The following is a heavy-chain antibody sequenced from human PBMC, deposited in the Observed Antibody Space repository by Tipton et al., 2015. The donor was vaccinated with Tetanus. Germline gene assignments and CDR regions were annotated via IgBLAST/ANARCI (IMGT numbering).Heavy chain of an antibody. Sequence: TLSLTCAVYGGSFIGYYWSWIRQPPGKGLEWIGEINHSGSTNYNPSLKSRVTISIDTYKNQFSLKLSSVTAADTAVYYCARGLLVVVPAARGRYNWFDPWGQGTLVTVSS. V-gene: IGHV4-34*01. D-gene: IGHD2-2*01. CDR1: GGSFIGYY. CDR2: INHSGST. CDR3: ARGLLVVVPAARGRYNWFDP. J-gene: IGHJ5*02.